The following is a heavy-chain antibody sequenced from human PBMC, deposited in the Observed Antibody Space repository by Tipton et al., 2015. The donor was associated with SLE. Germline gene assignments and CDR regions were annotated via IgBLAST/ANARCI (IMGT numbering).Heavy chain of an antibody. V-gene: IGHV4-34*01. Sequence: TLSLTCAVYGGSFSGYYWSWIRQPPGKGLEWIGEINHSGSTNYNPSFKRRVTISVDTSKNKFSLKLSSVTAADTAVYYCARGEFVVVVAATYYYYGMDVWGQVTTVTVSS. D-gene: IGHD2-15*01. CDR3: ARGEFVVVVAATYYYYGMDV. CDR1: GGSFSGYY. CDR2: INHSGST. J-gene: IGHJ6*02.